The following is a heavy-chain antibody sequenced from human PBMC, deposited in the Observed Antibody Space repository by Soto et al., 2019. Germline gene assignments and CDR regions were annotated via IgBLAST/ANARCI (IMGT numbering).Heavy chain of an antibody. CDR3: AKSRYSSSWYYRYYFDY. CDR2: IKQDGSEK. CDR1: GFTFSSYW. Sequence: GGSLRLSCAASGFTFSSYWMSWVRQAPGKGLEWVANIKQDGSEKYYVDSVKGRFTISRDNAKNSLYLQMNSLRAEDTAVYYCAKSRYSSSWYYRYYFDYWGQGTLVTVSS. D-gene: IGHD6-13*01. V-gene: IGHV3-7*01. J-gene: IGHJ4*02.